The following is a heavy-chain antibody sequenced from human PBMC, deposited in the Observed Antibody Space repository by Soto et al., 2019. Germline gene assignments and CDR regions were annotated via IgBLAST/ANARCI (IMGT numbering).Heavy chain of an antibody. D-gene: IGHD6-25*01. Sequence: ASVKVSCKASGYTLTGYYMHWVRQAPGQGLEWMGWINPNTGGTNQAQRFQGWVTMTRDTSISTFYMELSRLNSDDTAIYYCARAAYSSGWHPEYWGQGSLVTVSS. CDR3: ARAAYSSGWHPEY. V-gene: IGHV1-2*04. J-gene: IGHJ4*02. CDR1: GYTLTGYY. CDR2: INPNTGGT.